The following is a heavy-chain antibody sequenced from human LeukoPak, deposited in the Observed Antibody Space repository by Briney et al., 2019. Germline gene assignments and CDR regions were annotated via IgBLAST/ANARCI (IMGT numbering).Heavy chain of an antibody. D-gene: IGHD1-7*01. CDR1: GFTFSSYG. CDR3: AKGLDNWNSAFDP. V-gene: IGHV3-30*02. CDR2: IRYDGSNK. Sequence: PGGSLRLSCAASGFTFSSYGMHWVRQAPGKGLEWVAFIRYDGSNKYYADSVKGRFTISRDNSKNTLYLQMNSLRAEDTAVYYCAKGLDNWNSAFDPWGQGTLVTVSS. J-gene: IGHJ5*02.